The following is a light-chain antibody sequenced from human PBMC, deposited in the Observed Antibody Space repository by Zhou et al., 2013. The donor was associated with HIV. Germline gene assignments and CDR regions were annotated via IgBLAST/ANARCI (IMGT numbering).Light chain of an antibody. Sequence: DIQMTQSPSSLSASVGDRVTITCRASQTIINYLNWYQQKPGKAPKLLIYAASSLQGGVPSRFSGSGSGTDFTFTISNLQPEDIATYYCQHYDSLPYTFGQGTKLEIK. J-gene: IGKJ2*01. CDR3: QHYDSLPYT. V-gene: IGKV1-33*01. CDR1: QTIINY. CDR2: AAS.